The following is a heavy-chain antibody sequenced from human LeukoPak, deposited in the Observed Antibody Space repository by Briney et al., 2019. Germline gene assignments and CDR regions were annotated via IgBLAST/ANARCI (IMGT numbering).Heavy chain of an antibody. CDR2: IYTSGST. Sequence: SETLSLTCAVYGGSFSGYYWSWIRQPAGKGLEWIGRIYTSGSTNYNPSLKSRVTMSVDTSKNQFSLKLNSVTAADTAVYYCARDRGTIFGVANFDYWGQGTLVTVSS. J-gene: IGHJ4*02. CDR3: ARDRGTIFGVANFDY. V-gene: IGHV4-4*07. D-gene: IGHD3-3*01. CDR1: GGSFSGYY.